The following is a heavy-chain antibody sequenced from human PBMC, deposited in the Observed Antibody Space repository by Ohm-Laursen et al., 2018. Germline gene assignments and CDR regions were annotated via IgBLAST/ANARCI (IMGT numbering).Heavy chain of an antibody. CDR2: IYYSGST. J-gene: IGHJ4*02. V-gene: IGHV4-39*01. Sequence: GTLSLTCTVSGCSISSSSYYWGWIRQPPGKGLEWIGNIYYSGSTYYNPSLKIRFTISVDTSKNQFSMKLSSVTAADTAVYYCARVGSSWYFDYWGQGTLVTVSS. CDR1: GCSISSSSYY. CDR3: ARVGSSWYFDY. D-gene: IGHD6-13*01.